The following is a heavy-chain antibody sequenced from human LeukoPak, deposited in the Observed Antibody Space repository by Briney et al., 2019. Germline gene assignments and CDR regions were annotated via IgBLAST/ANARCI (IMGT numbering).Heavy chain of an antibody. D-gene: IGHD6-13*01. CDR2: ISGSGGST. Sequence: HPGGSLRLSCAASGFTFSSYAMSWVRQAPGKGLEWVSAISGSGGSTYYADSVKGRFTISRDNSKNTLYLQMNSLRAEDMAVYYCARGWVAAVYYYYGMDVWGQGTTVTVSS. V-gene: IGHV3-23*01. CDR1: GFTFSSYA. J-gene: IGHJ6*02. CDR3: ARGWVAAVYYYYGMDV.